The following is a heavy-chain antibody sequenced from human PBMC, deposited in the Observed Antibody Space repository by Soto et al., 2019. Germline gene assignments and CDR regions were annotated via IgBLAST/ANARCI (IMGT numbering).Heavy chain of an antibody. V-gene: IGHV3-30-3*01. D-gene: IGHD3-3*01. Sequence: GGSLRLSCAASGFTFSSYAMHWVRQAPGKGLEWVAVISYDGSNKYYADSVKGRFTISRDHSKNTLYLQMNSLRVEDTAVYYCARDPRYYDFWSGYYLADYYGMDVWGQVTTVTVSS. CDR1: GFTFSSYA. CDR3: ARDPRYYDFWSGYYLADYYGMDV. J-gene: IGHJ6*02. CDR2: ISYDGSNK.